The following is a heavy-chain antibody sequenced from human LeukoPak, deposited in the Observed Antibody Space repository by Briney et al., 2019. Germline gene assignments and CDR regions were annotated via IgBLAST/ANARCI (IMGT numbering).Heavy chain of an antibody. CDR2: IRGSGGRK. CDR1: GFTFSSFG. Sequence: GGSLRLSCVASGFTFSSFGMSWVRQAPGKGLEWVSTIRGSGGRKNYADSVKGRFTFSRDNAKNTLYMQMNSLRDEDTAVYYCAKDLPYYADYVLGYWGQGTLVTVSS. J-gene: IGHJ4*02. CDR3: AKDLPYYADYVLGY. D-gene: IGHD4-17*01. V-gene: IGHV3-23*01.